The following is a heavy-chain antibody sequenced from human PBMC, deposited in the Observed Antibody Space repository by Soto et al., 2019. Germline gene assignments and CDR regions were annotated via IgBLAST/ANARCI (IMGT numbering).Heavy chain of an antibody. J-gene: IGHJ5*02. CDR2: IYHSGST. Sequence: SETLSLTCAVSGYSISSGYYWGWIRQPPGKGLEWIGSIYHSGSTYYNPSLKSRVTISVDTSKNQFSLKLSSVTAADTAVYYCARGIAAAGTASGWFDPWGQGTLVT. D-gene: IGHD6-13*01. CDR3: ARGIAAAGTASGWFDP. V-gene: IGHV4-38-2*01. CDR1: GYSISSGYY.